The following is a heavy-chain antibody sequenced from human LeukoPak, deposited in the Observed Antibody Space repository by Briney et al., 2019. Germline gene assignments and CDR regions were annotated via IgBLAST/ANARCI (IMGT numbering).Heavy chain of an antibody. CDR3: AKYYDLFTGYYAIDP. Sequence: PGGSLRLSCIVSGFTFSSCGMHWVRQAPGKGLEWATVISSDGNNKYYADSVKGRFTISRDNSKNTLYLQMNSLRADDTAVYYCAKYYDLFTGYYAIDPWGQGTLVIVSS. J-gene: IGHJ5*02. V-gene: IGHV3-30*18. CDR1: GFTFSSCG. CDR2: ISSDGNNK. D-gene: IGHD3-9*01.